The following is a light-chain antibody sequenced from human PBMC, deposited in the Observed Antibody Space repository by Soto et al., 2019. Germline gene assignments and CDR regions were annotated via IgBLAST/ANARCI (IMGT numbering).Light chain of an antibody. CDR3: QKYDSVPLA. V-gene: IGKV1-27*01. J-gene: IGKJ1*01. Sequence: DIQMTQSPSSLSASVGDRVTITCRATQGISNYLAWYQQRPGKAPYLLIYAASTLESGVPSRFSGSGSGTEFTLILSSLQPEDVATYYCQKYDSVPLAFGQGTKVEIK. CDR1: QGISNY. CDR2: AAS.